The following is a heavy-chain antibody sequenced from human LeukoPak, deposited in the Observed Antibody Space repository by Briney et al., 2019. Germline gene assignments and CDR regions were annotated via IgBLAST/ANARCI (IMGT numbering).Heavy chain of an antibody. CDR3: AREGSGWSLDY. D-gene: IGHD6-19*01. J-gene: IGHJ4*02. V-gene: IGHV3-30-3*01. CDR1: GFTFSAHA. CDR2: ISSDGNNE. Sequence: PGGSLRLSCAAPGFTFSAHAMHWVRQAPGKGLEWVAAISSDGNNEYYADSVNGRFTISRDNSKNPLNLQMNSLRIDDTAVYYCAREGSGWSLDYWGQGTLVTVSS.